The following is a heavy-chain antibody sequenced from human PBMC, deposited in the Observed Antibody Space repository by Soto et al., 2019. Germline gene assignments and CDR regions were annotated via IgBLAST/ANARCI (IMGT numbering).Heavy chain of an antibody. CDR2: IWDDGRNK. Sequence: QVQLVESGGGVVQPGRSLRLSCAASGFTFISYGMHWVRQAPGKGLEWVAVIWDDGRNKYYADSAKGRFTITRDNPKNTLYMQMNSLRAEDTAVYYCARDHLEEKAELLLCYFDYWGQGSLVTVSS. J-gene: IGHJ4*02. CDR1: GFTFISYG. CDR3: ARDHLEEKAELLLCYFDY. D-gene: IGHD2-2*01. V-gene: IGHV3-33*01.